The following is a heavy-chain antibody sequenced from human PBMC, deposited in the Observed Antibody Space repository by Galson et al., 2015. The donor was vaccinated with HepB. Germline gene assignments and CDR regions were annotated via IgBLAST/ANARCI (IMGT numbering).Heavy chain of an antibody. CDR2: IDWDDDK. D-gene: IGHD6-13*01. CDR3: ARIGREHSSSWYRIFDY. CDR1: GFSLSTSGMC. V-gene: IGHV2-70*01. J-gene: IGHJ4*02. Sequence: PALVKPTQTLTLTCTFSGFSLSTSGMCVSWIRQPPGKALEWLALIDWDDDKYYSTSLKTRLTISKDTSKNQVVLTMTNMDPVDTATYYCARIGREHSSSWYRIFDYWGQGTLVTVSS.